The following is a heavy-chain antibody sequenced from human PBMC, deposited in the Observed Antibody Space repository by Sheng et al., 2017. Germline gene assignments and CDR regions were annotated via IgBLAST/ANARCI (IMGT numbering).Heavy chain of an antibody. V-gene: IGHV3-33*01. J-gene: IGHJ3*02. CDR2: IWYDGSNK. CDR3: ARGGLGLVVTRWGDAFDI. CDR1: GFTFSSYG. D-gene: IGHD2-15*01. Sequence: QVQLVESGGGVVQPGRSLRLSCAASGFTFSSYGMHWVRQAPGKGLEWVAVIWYDGSNKYYADSVKGRFTISRDNSKNTLYLQMNSLRAEDTAVYYCARGGLGLVVTRWGDAFDIWGQGTMVTVSS.